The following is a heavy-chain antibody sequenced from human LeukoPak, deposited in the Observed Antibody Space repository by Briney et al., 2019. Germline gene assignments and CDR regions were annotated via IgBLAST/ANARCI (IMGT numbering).Heavy chain of an antibody. CDR2: ISSDGSNE. CDR1: GFTFSSYA. Sequence: GRSLRLSCAASGFTFSSYAMHWVRQAPGKGLKWLALISSDGSNENFADSVKGRFTISRDNSKNTLYLQMNSLRSEDTAIYYCAGDPNRSYFDHWGQGTLVTVSS. D-gene: IGHD1-14*01. V-gene: IGHV3-30*01. J-gene: IGHJ4*02. CDR3: AGDPNRSYFDH.